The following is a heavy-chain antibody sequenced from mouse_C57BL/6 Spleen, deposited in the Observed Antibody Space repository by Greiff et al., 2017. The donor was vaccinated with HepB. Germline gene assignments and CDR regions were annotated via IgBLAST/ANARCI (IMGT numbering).Heavy chain of an antibody. CDR2: ISSGSSTI. CDR1: GFTFSDYG. CDR3: ARHDYAMDY. J-gene: IGHJ4*01. V-gene: IGHV5-17*01. Sequence: EVKLVESGGGLVKPGGSLKLSCAASGFTFSDYGMHWVRQAPEKGLEWVAYISSGSSTIYYADTVKGRFTISRDNAKNTLFLQMTSLRSEDTAMYYCARHDYAMDYWGQGTSVTVSS.